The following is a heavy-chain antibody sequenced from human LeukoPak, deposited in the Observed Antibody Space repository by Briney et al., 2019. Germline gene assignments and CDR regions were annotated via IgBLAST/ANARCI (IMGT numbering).Heavy chain of an antibody. CDR1: GGTFSSYA. CDR3: ARDEGYCSSTSCYKWFDP. Sequence: ASVKVSCKASGGTFSSYAISWVRQAPGQGLEWMGGIIPIFGTANYAQKFQGRVTITTDESTSTAYMELRSLRSEDTAVYYCARDEGYCSSTSCYKWFDPWGQGTLVTVSS. CDR2: IIPIFGTA. D-gene: IGHD2-2*02. V-gene: IGHV1-69*05. J-gene: IGHJ5*02.